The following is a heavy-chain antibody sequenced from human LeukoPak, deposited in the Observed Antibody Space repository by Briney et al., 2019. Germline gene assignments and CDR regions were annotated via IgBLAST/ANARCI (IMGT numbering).Heavy chain of an antibody. V-gene: IGHV5-51*01. Sequence: LGSSLNTSWTCSGSSSVKNLLGLVRPPPGRGLEWMASIYPGDSDTRYSPSFQGQVTISADKSISTAYLQWSSLTAADTAMYYCARVGTCATYFECWGQGALVS. J-gene: IGHJ4*02. CDR1: GSSSVKNL. CDR3: ARVGTCATYFEC. CDR2: IYPGDSDT. D-gene: IGHD2-15*01.